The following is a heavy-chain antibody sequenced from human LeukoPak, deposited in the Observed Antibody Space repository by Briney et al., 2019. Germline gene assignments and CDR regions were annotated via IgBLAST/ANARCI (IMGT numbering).Heavy chain of an antibody. Sequence: ASVKVSCKASGYTFTGYYLFWVRHAPGQGLEWMGWINPNTGDTRYGQKFQGRVTLTRDTSIRTTYMELSSLRSDDTAVYYCARDERFCNGDNHYPDLEYWGQGTLVTVSS. CDR1: GYTFTGYY. V-gene: IGHV1-2*02. J-gene: IGHJ4*02. CDR3: ARDERFCNGDNHYPDLEY. CDR2: INPNTGDT. D-gene: IGHD2-15*01.